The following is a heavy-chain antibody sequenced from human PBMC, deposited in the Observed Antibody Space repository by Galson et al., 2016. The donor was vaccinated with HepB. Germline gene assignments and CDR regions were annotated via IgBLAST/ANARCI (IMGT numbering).Heavy chain of an antibody. CDR2: IYSDTNT. V-gene: IGHV3-66*02. D-gene: IGHD5-24*01. CDR3: ARGERWLQLFDY. CDR1: EFNTY. J-gene: IGHJ4*02. Sequence: SLRLSCAASEFNTYMSWVRQAPGKGLEWVSLIYSDTNTHYADSVKGRFTISRDKSKNTLCLQMNSLRVEDTAVYYCARGERWLQLFDYWGQGTLVTVSS.